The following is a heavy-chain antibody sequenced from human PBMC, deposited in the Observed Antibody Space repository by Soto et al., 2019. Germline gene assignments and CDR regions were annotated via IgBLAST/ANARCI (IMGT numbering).Heavy chain of an antibody. Sequence: GGSLRLSCAASGFTFSSYGMHWVRQAPGKGLEWVAVIWYDGSNKYYADSVKGRFTISRDNSKNTLYLQMNSLRAEDTAVYYCARDVAGAGMLYFDYWGQGTLVTVSS. CDR2: IWYDGSNK. CDR3: ARDVAGAGMLYFDY. CDR1: GFTFSSYG. V-gene: IGHV3-33*01. D-gene: IGHD6-19*01. J-gene: IGHJ4*02.